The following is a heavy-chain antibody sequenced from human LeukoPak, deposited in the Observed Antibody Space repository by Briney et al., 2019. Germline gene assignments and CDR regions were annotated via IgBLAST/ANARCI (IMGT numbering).Heavy chain of an antibody. J-gene: IGHJ6*02. CDR2: ISGSGGST. Sequence: PGGSLRLSCVASGFTFSSYAMSWVRQAPGKGLEWVSAISGSGGSTYYVDSVKGRFTISRDNSKNTLYLQMNSLRAEDTAVYYCAKTTGSMVRALHYYGMDVWGQGTTVTVSS. CDR1: GFTFSSYA. CDR3: AKTTGSMVRALHYYGMDV. V-gene: IGHV3-23*01. D-gene: IGHD3-10*01.